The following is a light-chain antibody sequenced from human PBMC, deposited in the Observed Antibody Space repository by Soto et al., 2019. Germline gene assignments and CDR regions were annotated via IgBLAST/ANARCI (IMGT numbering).Light chain of an antibody. Sequence: DIVLTQSPATLSLSPGERASLSCRASQSVSKSLAWYQQKPGQPPRLLIYDASTRATGIPARFTGSGSGTDFTLSISSLGPEDFAVYYCQQRASWPLLTFGGGTKVEIK. J-gene: IGKJ4*01. CDR2: DAS. CDR3: QQRASWPLLT. CDR1: QSVSKS. V-gene: IGKV3-11*01.